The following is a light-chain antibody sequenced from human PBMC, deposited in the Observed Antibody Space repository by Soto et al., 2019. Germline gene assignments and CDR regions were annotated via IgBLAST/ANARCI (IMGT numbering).Light chain of an antibody. CDR2: GAS. V-gene: IGKV3-20*01. CDR1: QSVNTNY. Sequence: EIVLTQSPGTLSLSPGERATLSCRASQSVNTNYLAWYQQKPGQAPRLLIYGASRRATGIPDRFSVSGSGTDFTLTISRLEPEDFAVFYCQQYARLPYTLGQGTKLQIK. CDR3: QQYARLPYT. J-gene: IGKJ2*01.